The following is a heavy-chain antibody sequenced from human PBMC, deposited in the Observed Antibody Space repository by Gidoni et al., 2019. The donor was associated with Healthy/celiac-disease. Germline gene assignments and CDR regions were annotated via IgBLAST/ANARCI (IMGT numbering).Heavy chain of an antibody. V-gene: IGHV4-4*02. CDR1: GGPISSSNW. Sequence: QVQLQESGPGLVKPSGTLSLTCAVSGGPISSSNWRSWVRQRPGKGLEWIGDMYHSGSPTHNPYLKGRVTISVDKSKNQFSLKLSSVTAADTGVYYCARAEGELWFGELPLSWGQGTLVTVSS. J-gene: IGHJ4*02. CDR2: MYHSGSP. CDR3: ARAEGELWFGELPLS. D-gene: IGHD3-10*01.